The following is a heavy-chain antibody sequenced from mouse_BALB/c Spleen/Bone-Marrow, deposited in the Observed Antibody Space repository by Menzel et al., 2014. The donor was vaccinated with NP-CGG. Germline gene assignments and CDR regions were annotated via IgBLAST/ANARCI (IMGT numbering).Heavy chain of an antibody. D-gene: IGHD1-1*01. Sequence: EVQLVESGGGLVKPGGSLKLSCAASGFTFSDYYMYWVRQTPEKRLEWVATISDGGSYTYCPDSVKGRFTISRDNAKNNLYLQMSSLKSEDTAMYYCVLRWFAYWGQGTLVTVSA. CDR3: VLRWFAY. CDR2: ISDGGSYT. V-gene: IGHV5-4*02. CDR1: GFTFSDYY. J-gene: IGHJ3*01.